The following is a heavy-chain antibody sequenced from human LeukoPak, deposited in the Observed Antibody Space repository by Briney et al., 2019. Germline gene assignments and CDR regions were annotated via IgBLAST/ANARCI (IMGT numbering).Heavy chain of an antibody. CDR2: INHSGST. J-gene: IGHJ5*02. CDR1: GGSFSGYY. V-gene: IGHV4-34*01. D-gene: IGHD4-17*01. CDR3: ARGLVTVTTTWFDP. Sequence: PSETLSLTCAVYGGSFSGYYWSWIRQPPGKGLEWIGEINHSGSTNYNPSLKSRVTISVDTSKNQFSLKLSSVTAADTAVYYCARGLVTVTTTWFDPCGQGTLVTVSS.